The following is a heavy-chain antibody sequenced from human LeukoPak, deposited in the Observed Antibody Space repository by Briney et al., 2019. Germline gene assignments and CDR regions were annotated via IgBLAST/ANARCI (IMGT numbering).Heavy chain of an antibody. D-gene: IGHD2-2*01. CDR2: IYYSGST. V-gene: IGHV4-39*01. J-gene: IGHJ5*02. Sequence: SETLSLTCTVSGGSISSSSYYWGWIRQPPGKGLEWIGSIYYSGSTYYNPSLKSRVTISVDTSKNQFSLKLSSVTAADTAVYYCARRDRCSSTSRYGWFDPWGQGTLVTVSS. CDR3: ARRDRCSSTSRYGWFDP. CDR1: GGSISSSSYY.